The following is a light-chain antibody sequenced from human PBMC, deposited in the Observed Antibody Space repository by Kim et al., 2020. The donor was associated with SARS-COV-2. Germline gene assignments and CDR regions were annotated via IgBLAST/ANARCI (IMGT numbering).Light chain of an antibody. CDR2: QDS. CDR3: QAWDSSTNWV. Sequence: SQGQTASITCSGDKLGDKYACWYQQKPGQSPVLVIYQDSKRPSGIPERFSGSNSGNTATLTISGTQAMDEADYYCQAWDSSTNWVFGGGTQLTVL. V-gene: IGLV3-1*01. CDR1: KLGDKY. J-gene: IGLJ3*02.